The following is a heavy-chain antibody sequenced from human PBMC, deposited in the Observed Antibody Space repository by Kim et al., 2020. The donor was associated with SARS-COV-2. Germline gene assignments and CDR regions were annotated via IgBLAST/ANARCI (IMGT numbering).Heavy chain of an antibody. CDR2: ISWNSGSI. J-gene: IGHJ5*01. CDR3: AKYIRPQLGLPDS. CDR1: GFTFDDYA. V-gene: IGHV3-9*01. Sequence: GGSLRLSCVASGFTFDDYAMHRVRLAPGKGLEWVLGISWNSGSIGHVDFVKGRFTISRANPKNSLYPQLNSLRAEDTALYYCAKYIRPQLGLPDSWCQGT. D-gene: IGHD6-13*01.